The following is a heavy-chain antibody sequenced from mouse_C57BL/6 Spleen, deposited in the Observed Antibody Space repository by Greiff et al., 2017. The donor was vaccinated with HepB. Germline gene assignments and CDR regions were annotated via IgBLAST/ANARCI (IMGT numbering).Heavy chain of an antibody. V-gene: IGHV1-5*01. CDR2: IYPGNSDT. J-gene: IGHJ1*03. Sequence: VQLQQSGTVLARPGASVKMSCKTSGYTFTSYWMHWVKQRPGQGLEWIGAIYPGNSDTSYNQKFKGKAKLTAVTSASTAYMELSSLTNEDSAVYYCTRRYGSRWSWYFDVWGTGTTVTVSS. D-gene: IGHD1-1*01. CDR1: GYTFTSYW. CDR3: TRRYGSRWSWYFDV.